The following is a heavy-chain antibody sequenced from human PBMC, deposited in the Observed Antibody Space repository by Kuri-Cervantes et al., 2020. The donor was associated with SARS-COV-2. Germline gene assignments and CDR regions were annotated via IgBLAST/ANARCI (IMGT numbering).Heavy chain of an antibody. CDR3: ARSPDFWSGLNWFDP. J-gene: IGHJ5*02. CDR1: GYTFTSYG. D-gene: IGHD3-3*01. V-gene: IGHV1-18*01. CDR2: ISPYNGNG. Sequence: ASVKVSCKASGYTFTSYGISWVRQAPGQGLEWMGLISPYNGNGYYAQKFQDRVTMTTDTSTSTVYMELSRLRSDDTAVYYCARSPDFWSGLNWFDPWGQGTLVTVSS.